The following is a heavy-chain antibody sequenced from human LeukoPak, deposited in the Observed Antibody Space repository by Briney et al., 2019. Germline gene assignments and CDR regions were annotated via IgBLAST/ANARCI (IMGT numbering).Heavy chain of an antibody. V-gene: IGHV3-30*02. CDR1: GFTFSSYG. J-gene: IGHJ4*02. CDR3: AKDQKANWGRFDY. D-gene: IGHD7-27*01. Sequence: PGGSLRLSCAASGFTFSSYGMHWVRQAPGKGLEWVAFIRYDGSNKYYADSVKGRFTISRDNSKNTLYLQMNSLRAEDTAVYYCAKDQKANWGRFDYWGQGTLVTVSS. CDR2: IRYDGSNK.